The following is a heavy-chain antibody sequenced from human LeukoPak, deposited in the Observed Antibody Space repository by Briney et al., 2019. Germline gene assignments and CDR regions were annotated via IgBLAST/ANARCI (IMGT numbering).Heavy chain of an antibody. CDR2: ISAYNGNT. V-gene: IGHV1-18*01. CDR3: ARDSGYSSSWDQRGCDY. D-gene: IGHD6-13*01. Sequence: ATVKVSCKASGYTFTSYGISWVRQAPGQGLEWMGWISAYNGNTNYARKLQGRVTMTTDTSTSTAYMELRSLRSDDTAVYYCARDSGYSSSWDQRGCDYWGQGTLVTVSS. CDR1: GYTFTSYG. J-gene: IGHJ4*02.